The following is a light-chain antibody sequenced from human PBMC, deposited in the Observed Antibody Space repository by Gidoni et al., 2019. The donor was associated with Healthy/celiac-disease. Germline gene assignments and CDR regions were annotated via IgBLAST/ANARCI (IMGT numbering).Light chain of an antibody. CDR1: KLGDKY. CDR3: QAWDSSTVV. V-gene: IGLV3-1*01. CDR2: QDS. Sequence: SYELTQPPSGSLSPGQTDSITCSGDKLGDKYACWYQQKPGQSPVLVIYQDSKRPSGIPERFSGSISGNTASLTISGHQALDEADSYCQAWDSSTVVFGCGPKLPVL. J-gene: IGLJ2*01.